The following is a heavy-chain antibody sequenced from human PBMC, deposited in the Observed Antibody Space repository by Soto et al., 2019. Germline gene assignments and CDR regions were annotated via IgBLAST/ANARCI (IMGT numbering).Heavy chain of an antibody. CDR1: GYIFTNSY. CDR2: INPSGSST. J-gene: IGHJ4*02. Sequence: ASVKVSCKASGYIFTNSYIHWVRQAPGQGLEWVAIINPSGSSTSCAQKFQGRVTMTRDTSTSTVYMELSSLRSEDTAVYYCVGDSSGYYLFDFWGQGTLVTVSS. V-gene: IGHV1-46*01. D-gene: IGHD3-22*01. CDR3: VGDSSGYYLFDF.